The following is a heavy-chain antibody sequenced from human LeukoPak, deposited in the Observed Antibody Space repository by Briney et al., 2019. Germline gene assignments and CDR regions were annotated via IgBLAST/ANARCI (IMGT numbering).Heavy chain of an antibody. CDR1: GGSFSGYY. Sequence: SETLSLTCAVYGGSFSGYYWSWIRQPPGKGLEWIGEINHSGSTNYNPSLKSRVTISVDTSKNQFSLKPSSVTAADTAVYYCARDSIAAADYFDYWGQGTLVTVSS. J-gene: IGHJ4*02. CDR2: INHSGST. CDR3: ARDSIAAADYFDY. V-gene: IGHV4-34*01. D-gene: IGHD6-13*01.